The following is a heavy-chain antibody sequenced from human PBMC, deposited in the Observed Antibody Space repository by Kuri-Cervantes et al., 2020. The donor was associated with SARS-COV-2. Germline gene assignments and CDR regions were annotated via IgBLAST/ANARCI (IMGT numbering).Heavy chain of an antibody. Sequence: ASVKVSCRASGYTFTSYGISWVRQAPGQGLEWMGWISAYNGNTNYAQKLQGRVTMTTDTSTSTAYMELRSLRSEDTAVYYCETAATGYSSSWYIVGYFQHWGQGTLVTVSS. CDR3: ETAATGYSSSWYIVGYFQH. D-gene: IGHD6-13*01. V-gene: IGHV1-18*01. CDR2: ISAYNGNT. J-gene: IGHJ1*01. CDR1: GYTFTSYG.